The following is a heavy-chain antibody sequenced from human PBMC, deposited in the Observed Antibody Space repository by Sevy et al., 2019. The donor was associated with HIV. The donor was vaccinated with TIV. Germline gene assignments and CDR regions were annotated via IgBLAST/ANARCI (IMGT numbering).Heavy chain of an antibody. CDR3: AKALWFGEGHYYYYYAMDV. CDR2: ISSSGGST. D-gene: IGHD3-10*01. V-gene: IGHV3-23*01. CDR1: GFTFSSYA. J-gene: IGHJ6*02. Sequence: GGSLRLSCAASGFTFSSYAMSWVRQAPGKGLEWISTISSSGGSTYYADSVKGRFTISRDNSKNTLYVQMNSLRAEDTALSYCAKALWFGEGHYYYYYAMDVWGQGTTVTVSS.